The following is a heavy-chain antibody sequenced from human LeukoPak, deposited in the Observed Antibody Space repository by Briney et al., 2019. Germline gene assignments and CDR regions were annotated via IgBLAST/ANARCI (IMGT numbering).Heavy chain of an antibody. J-gene: IGHJ4*02. CDR3: ARRCSGGSCYNY. CDR1: GGSFNGYY. D-gene: IGHD2-15*01. Sequence: SETLSLTCAVYGGSFNGYYWSWLRQPPGKGLEWIGEINHSGSTNYNPSLKSRVTVSIDTSKNQFSLKLSSVTAADTAVYYCARRCSGGSCYNYWGQGTLVTVSS. CDR2: INHSGST. V-gene: IGHV4-34*01.